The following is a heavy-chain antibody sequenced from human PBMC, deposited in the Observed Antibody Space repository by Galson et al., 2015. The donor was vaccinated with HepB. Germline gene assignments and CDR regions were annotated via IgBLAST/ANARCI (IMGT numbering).Heavy chain of an antibody. J-gene: IGHJ4*02. D-gene: IGHD3-10*01. CDR1: GYSFTSYW. CDR2: IAPSDSYT. Sequence: QSGAAVKKPGESLRISCKGSGYSFTSYWISWVRQMPGTGLAWMGRIAPSDSYTNYSPSFQGHVTISADKSISTAYLQWSSLKASDTGMYYCARLFSGSYYNPNDYWGQGTLVTVSS. CDR3: ARLFSGSYYNPNDY. V-gene: IGHV5-10-1*01.